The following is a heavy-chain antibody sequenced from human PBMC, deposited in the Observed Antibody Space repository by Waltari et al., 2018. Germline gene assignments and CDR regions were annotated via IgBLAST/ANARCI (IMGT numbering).Heavy chain of an antibody. Sequence: QVQLQESGPGLVKPSETLSLTCTVSGGSISSYYWSWIRQPPGKGLEWIGYIYYSGSTNYNPSLKRRVTISVDTSKNQFSLKLSSVTAADTAVYYCARVDREYSSSSGAYYFDYWGQGTLVTVSS. J-gene: IGHJ4*02. CDR3: ARVDREYSSSSGAYYFDY. CDR2: IYYSGST. D-gene: IGHD6-6*01. CDR1: GGSISSYY. V-gene: IGHV4-59*01.